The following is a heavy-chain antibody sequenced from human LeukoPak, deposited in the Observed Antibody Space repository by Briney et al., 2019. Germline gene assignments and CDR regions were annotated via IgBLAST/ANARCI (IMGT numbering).Heavy chain of an antibody. Sequence: SETLSLTCTVSGGSISSYYWSWIRQPPGKGLEWIGYIYYCGSTNYNPSLKSRVTISVDTSKNQFSLKLSSVTAADTAVYYCARIGHEDYYFDYWGQGTLVTVSS. CDR1: GGSISSYY. V-gene: IGHV4-59*01. CDR3: ARIGHEDYYFDY. CDR2: IYYCGST. J-gene: IGHJ4*02.